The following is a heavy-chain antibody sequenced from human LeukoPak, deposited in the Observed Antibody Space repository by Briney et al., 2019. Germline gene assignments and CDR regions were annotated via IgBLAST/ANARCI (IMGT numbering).Heavy chain of an antibody. D-gene: IGHD6-19*01. V-gene: IGHV3-73*01. CDR3: TSLPGIAVAGTHY. J-gene: IGHJ4*02. CDR2: IRSKANSYAT. CDR1: GFTFSGSA. Sequence: AGGSLRLSCAASGFTFSGSAMHWVRQASGKGLEWVGRIRSKANSYATAYAASVKGRFTISRDDSKNTAYLQMNSLKTEDTAVYYCTSLPGIAVAGTHYWGQGTLVTVSS.